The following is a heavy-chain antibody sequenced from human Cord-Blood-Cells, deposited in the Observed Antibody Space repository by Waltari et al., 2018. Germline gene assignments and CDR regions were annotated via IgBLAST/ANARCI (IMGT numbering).Heavy chain of an antibody. CDR1: GGSISSYY. Sequence: QVQLQESGPGLVKPSETLSLTCTVSGGSISSYYWSWIRQPPGKGLEWIGYIYYSGSTNYNPSLKRRVTISVDTSKNQFSLKLSSVTAADTAVYYCARRGYYDSSGYYPYDAFDIWGQGTMVTVSS. CDR2: IYYSGST. D-gene: IGHD3-22*01. J-gene: IGHJ3*02. V-gene: IGHV4-59*08. CDR3: ARRGYYDSSGYYPYDAFDI.